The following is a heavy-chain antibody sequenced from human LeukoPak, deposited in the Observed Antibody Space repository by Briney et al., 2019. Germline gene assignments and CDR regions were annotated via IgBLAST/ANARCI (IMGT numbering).Heavy chain of an antibody. Sequence: ASVKVSCKASGYTFTGYYMHWVRQAPGQGLEWMGWINPNSGGTNYAQKFQGRVTMTRGTSISTAYMELSRLRSDDTAVYYCAREGYCSSTSCYEGGWFDPWGQGTLVTVSS. D-gene: IGHD2-2*01. J-gene: IGHJ5*02. CDR1: GYTFTGYY. CDR3: AREGYCSSTSCYEGGWFDP. V-gene: IGHV1-2*02. CDR2: INPNSGGT.